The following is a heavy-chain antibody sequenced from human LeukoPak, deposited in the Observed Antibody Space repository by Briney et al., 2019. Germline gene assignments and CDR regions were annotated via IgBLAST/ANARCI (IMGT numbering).Heavy chain of an antibody. J-gene: IGHJ4*02. D-gene: IGHD5-24*01. Sequence: GRSLRLSCAASGFTFSPYAMHWVRQAPGKGLEWVAVISDDGNTKHFADFVMGRFTISRDNSKNTLYLQINSLRAEDTAVYYCARDPVRRDDYNHLDYWGQGTLVTVSS. CDR3: ARDPVRRDDYNHLDY. V-gene: IGHV3-30*04. CDR1: GFTFSPYA. CDR2: ISDDGNTK.